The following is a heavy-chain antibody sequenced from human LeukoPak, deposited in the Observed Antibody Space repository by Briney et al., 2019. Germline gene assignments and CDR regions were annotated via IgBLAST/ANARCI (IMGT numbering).Heavy chain of an antibody. CDR2: IYYSGSI. V-gene: IGHV4-59*01. CDR3: ATYGGNWAFDI. J-gene: IGHJ3*02. Sequence: SETLSLTCTVSGGSISSYYWSWIRQPPGKGLEWIGYIYYSGSINYNPSLKSRVTISVDTSKNQFSLKLSSVTAADTAVYYCATYGGNWAFDIWGQGTMVAVSS. D-gene: IGHD2-21*01. CDR1: GGSISSYY.